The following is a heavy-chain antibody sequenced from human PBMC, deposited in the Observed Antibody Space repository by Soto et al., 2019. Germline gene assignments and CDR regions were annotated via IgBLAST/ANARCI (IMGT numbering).Heavy chain of an antibody. V-gene: IGHV3-7*05. CDR2: IKQDGSEK. CDR3: ARDYDFWSGYTTDATYYYGMDV. D-gene: IGHD3-3*01. CDR1: GFTFSSYW. Sequence: VQLVESGGGLVQPGGSLRLSCAASGFTFSSYWMSWVRQAPGKGLEWVANIKQDGSEKYYVDSVKGRLTISRDKANNSLYLQMNSLRAEDTAVYYCARDYDFWSGYTTDATYYYGMDVWGQGTTVTVSS. J-gene: IGHJ6*02.